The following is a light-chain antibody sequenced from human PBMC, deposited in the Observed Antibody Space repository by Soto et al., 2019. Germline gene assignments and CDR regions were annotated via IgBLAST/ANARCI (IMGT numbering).Light chain of an antibody. CDR2: DVR. CDR1: SSDVGGYNY. Sequence: QSVLTQPASVSGSPGQSITSSCTGTSSDVGGYNYVSWYQQHPGKAPKLLIYDVRSRPSGVSNRFSGSKSGNTASLTISGLQAEDEADYYCSSLTSSTTYVFGTGTKVTVL. V-gene: IGLV2-14*03. J-gene: IGLJ1*01. CDR3: SSLTSSTTYV.